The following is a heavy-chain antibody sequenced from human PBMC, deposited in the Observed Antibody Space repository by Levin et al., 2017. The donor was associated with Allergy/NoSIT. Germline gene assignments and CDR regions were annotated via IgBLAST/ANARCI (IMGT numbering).Heavy chain of an antibody. V-gene: IGHV3-7*01. D-gene: IGHD2-21*02. CDR3: ARLLQRDARDY. J-gene: IGHJ4*02. CDR2: IKQDGSEK. CDR1: GFTFNSYW. Sequence: SGGSLRLSCAASGFTFNSYWMSWVRQAPGKGLEWVANIKQDGSEKYYVDSVKGRFTASRDNAKNSLYLQMNSLRAEDTAVYYCARLLQRDARDYWGQGTLVTVSS.